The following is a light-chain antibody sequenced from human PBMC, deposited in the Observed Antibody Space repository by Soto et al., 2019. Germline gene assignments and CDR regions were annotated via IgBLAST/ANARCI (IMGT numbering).Light chain of an antibody. Sequence: QLVLTQSPSASASLGASVKLTCTLSSGHSNYAIAWHQQQAEKGPRYLMRLNNDGSHTKGDGIPDRFSGSSSGAERYLTISSLQSEDEADYYCQTWGTGIQVFGGGTKVTVL. V-gene: IGLV4-69*02. CDR2: LNNDGSH. CDR1: SGHSNYA. J-gene: IGLJ3*02. CDR3: QTWGTGIQV.